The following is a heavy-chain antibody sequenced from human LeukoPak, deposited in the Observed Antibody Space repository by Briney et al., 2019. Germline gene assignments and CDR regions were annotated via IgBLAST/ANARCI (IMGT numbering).Heavy chain of an antibody. CDR1: GFTFSSYA. D-gene: IGHD1-26*01. CDR3: ARGTPYSGSPTAFDP. Sequence: GGSLRLSCAASGFTFSSYAMHWVRQAPGKGLEWVAVISYDGSNKYYADSVKGRFTISRDNSKNTLYLQINSLRAEDTAVYYCARGTPYSGSPTAFDPWGQGTLVTVSS. CDR2: ISYDGSNK. V-gene: IGHV3-30-3*01. J-gene: IGHJ5*02.